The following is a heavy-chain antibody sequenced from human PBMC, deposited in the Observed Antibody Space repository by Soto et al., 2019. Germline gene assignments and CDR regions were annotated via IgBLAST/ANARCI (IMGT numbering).Heavy chain of an antibody. D-gene: IGHD3-10*01. CDR3: ARGLWFGEEGAFDI. CDR2: MNPNSGNT. V-gene: IGHV1-8*01. Sequence: AASVKVSCKASGYTFTSYDINWVRQATGQGLEWMGWMNPNSGNTGYAQKFQGRVTMTRNTSISTAYMELSSLRSEDAAVYYCARGLWFGEEGAFDIWGQGTMVTVSS. CDR1: GYTFTSYD. J-gene: IGHJ3*02.